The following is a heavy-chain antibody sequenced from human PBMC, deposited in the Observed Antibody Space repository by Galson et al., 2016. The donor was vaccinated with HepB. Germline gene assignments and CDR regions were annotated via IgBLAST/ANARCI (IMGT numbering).Heavy chain of an antibody. J-gene: IGHJ6*02. D-gene: IGHD3-16*01. CDR3: AKLRDGYDWGAFDI. V-gene: IGHV3-53*01. CDR2: IFSGGYT. Sequence: SLRLSCAASGVTVSSNYMTWIRQAPGKGLEWVSVIFSGGYTHYSDSVKGRFTTSRDNSKNMVYLQMEGLRVEYTAKYYCAKLRDGYDWGAFDIWGLGTTGSVS. CDR1: GVTVSSNY.